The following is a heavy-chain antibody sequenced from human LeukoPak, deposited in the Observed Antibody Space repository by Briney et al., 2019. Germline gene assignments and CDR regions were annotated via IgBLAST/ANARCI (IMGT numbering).Heavy chain of an antibody. Sequence: GESLKISCKGSGYSFTSYWIGWVRQMPGKGLEWMGIIYPGDSDTRYSPSFQGQVTISADKSISTAYLQWSSPKTSDTAMYYCARTPAAQYENWFDPWGQGTLVTVSS. CDR3: ARTPAAQYENWFDP. J-gene: IGHJ5*02. CDR1: GYSFTSYW. CDR2: IYPGDSDT. D-gene: IGHD2-2*01. V-gene: IGHV5-51*01.